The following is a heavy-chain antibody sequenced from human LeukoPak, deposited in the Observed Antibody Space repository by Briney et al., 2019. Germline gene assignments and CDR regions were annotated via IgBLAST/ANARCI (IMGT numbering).Heavy chain of an antibody. V-gene: IGHV4-59*11. Sequence: SETLSLTCTVSGGSISSHYWSWIRQPPGKGLEWIGYIYYSGSTNYNPSLKSRVTISVDTSKNQFSLKLSSVTADDTAVYYCARVGTSGDNWFDPWGQGTLVTVSS. J-gene: IGHJ5*02. CDR3: ARVGTSGDNWFDP. D-gene: IGHD7-27*01. CDR1: GGSISSHY. CDR2: IYYSGST.